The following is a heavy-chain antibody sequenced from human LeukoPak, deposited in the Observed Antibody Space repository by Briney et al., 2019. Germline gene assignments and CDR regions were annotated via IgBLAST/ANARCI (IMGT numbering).Heavy chain of an antibody. J-gene: IGHJ4*02. CDR3: AGYSSAYFSYYFDY. Sequence: SETLSLTCTVSGGSISGTSYYWGWIRQPPGKGLEWIGSINYSGSTDYNPSLKSRVTISVDTSKNQFSLKLSSVTAADTAVHYCAGYSSAYFSYYFDYWGQGTLVAVSS. D-gene: IGHD3-22*01. V-gene: IGHV4-39*01. CDR1: GGSISGTSYY. CDR2: INYSGST.